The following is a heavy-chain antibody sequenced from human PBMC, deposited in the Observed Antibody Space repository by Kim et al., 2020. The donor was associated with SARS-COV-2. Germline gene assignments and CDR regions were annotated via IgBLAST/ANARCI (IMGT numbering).Heavy chain of an antibody. D-gene: IGHD3-10*01. Sequence: STPALNSRVTISVDTSKNHFSLKLSSVTAADTAVYYCARLLVGDYHWFDPWGQGTLVTVSS. J-gene: IGHJ5*02. V-gene: IGHV4-39*01. CDR3: ARLLVGDYHWFDP.